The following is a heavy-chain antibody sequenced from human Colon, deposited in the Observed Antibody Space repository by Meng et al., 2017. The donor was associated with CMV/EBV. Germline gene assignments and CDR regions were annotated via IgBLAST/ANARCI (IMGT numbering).Heavy chain of an antibody. CDR3: ARHDNLGTYPLDY. Sequence: SETLSLTCIVSGGSINNYYWSWIRQPPGEGLEYLGHIYYNGITYYNPSLKSRLTISVDTSRNQFSLKLTSVTSADTAVYYCARHDNLGTYPLDYWGQGILVTVSS. J-gene: IGHJ4*02. CDR1: GGSINNYY. V-gene: IGHV4-59*01. CDR2: IYYNGIT. D-gene: IGHD3-16*02.